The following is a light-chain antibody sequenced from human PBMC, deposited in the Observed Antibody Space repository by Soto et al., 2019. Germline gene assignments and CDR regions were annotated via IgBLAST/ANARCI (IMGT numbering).Light chain of an antibody. CDR3: QHYDTYST. Sequence: DIQMTQSPSTLSASVGDRVTITCRASQSISSWLAWYQQKPGKAPKLLIYKATNLESGVPSRLSGSGSGTEFTLTISGLQPDYFATYYCQHYDTYSTFGQGTKVEIK. CDR1: QSISSW. CDR2: KAT. J-gene: IGKJ1*01. V-gene: IGKV1-5*03.